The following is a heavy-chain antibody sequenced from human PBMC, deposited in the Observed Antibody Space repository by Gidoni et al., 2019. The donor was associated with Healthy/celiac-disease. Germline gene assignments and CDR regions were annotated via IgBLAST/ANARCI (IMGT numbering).Heavy chain of an antibody. CDR3: ARDVYDFWSGQQIQGIDP. J-gene: IGHJ5*02. D-gene: IGHD3-3*01. V-gene: IGHV4-31*03. CDR1: GGSISSGGYY. Sequence: QVQLPESGPGLVKPSQTLSLTCTVSGGSISSGGYYWSWIRQHPGTGLEWIGYIYYSGSTYYNPSLKSRVTISVDTSKNQFSLKLSSVTAADTAVYYCARDVYDFWSGQQIQGIDPWGQGTLVTVSS. CDR2: IYYSGST.